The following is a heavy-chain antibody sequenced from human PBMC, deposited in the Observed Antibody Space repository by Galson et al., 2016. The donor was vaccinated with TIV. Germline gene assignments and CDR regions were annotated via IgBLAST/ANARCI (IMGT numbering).Heavy chain of an antibody. CDR2: ISYSGVT. CDR3: ARGPLGGPGRGFDY. V-gene: IGHV4-30-4*08. D-gene: IGHD3-10*01. J-gene: IGHJ4*02. CDR1: GGSISSGDSH. Sequence: TLSLTCTVSGGSISSGDSHWSWIRQPPGKGPEWIGYISYSGVTYSNPSLRSRVTMSVDTSKNQFSLKLSSVTAADTAVYYCARGPLGGPGRGFDYWGQGTLVTVSS.